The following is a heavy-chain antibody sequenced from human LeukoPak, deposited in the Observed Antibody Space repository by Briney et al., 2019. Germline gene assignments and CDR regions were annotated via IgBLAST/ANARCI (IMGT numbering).Heavy chain of an antibody. D-gene: IGHD4-11*01. J-gene: IGHJ4*02. CDR3: AREWQYQFDY. CDR1: GGSISSSSYY. Sequence: SETLSLTCTVSGGSISSSSYYWGWIRQPPGKGLEWIGSIYYSGSTYYNPSLKSRVSISVDTSKNQFSLKVTSVTAADTAVYYCAREWQYQFDYWGQGSLVTISS. CDR2: IYYSGST. V-gene: IGHV4-39*07.